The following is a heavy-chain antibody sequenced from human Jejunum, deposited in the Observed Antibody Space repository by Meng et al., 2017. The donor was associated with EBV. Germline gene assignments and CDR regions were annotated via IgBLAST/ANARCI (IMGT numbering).Heavy chain of an antibody. D-gene: IGHD3-22*01. V-gene: IGHV2-5*02. CDR3: AHRVRDTVNFDY. CDR2: MYWGDGK. CDR1: RFTVSTNAWW. J-gene: IGHJ4*02. Sequence: TLNESRSQRVNHTHSVSRALTCLRFTVSTNAWWVGWSRQSTEKALKWLALMYWGDGKHYSPSLKSRLTITIDASKNHVVLKMIDMDPVDTATYYCAHRVRDTVNFDYWGQGTLVTVSS.